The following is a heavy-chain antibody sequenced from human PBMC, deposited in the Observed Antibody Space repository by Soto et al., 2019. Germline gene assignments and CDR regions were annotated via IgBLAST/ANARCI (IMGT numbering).Heavy chain of an antibody. D-gene: IGHD3-3*01. Sequence: QLHLVQSGAVVKKPGASVTVSCSASGYPVTAYYMHWVRQAPGRGLEWMGGINPATGAAKYTQTFQGRVTMARDASRMTVFMELSGLTSGDTAVFFCARGGVVGVAGSAAFDMWGQGTLVTVSS. V-gene: IGHV1-2*02. J-gene: IGHJ3*02. CDR2: INPATGAA. CDR1: GYPVTAYY. CDR3: ARGGVVGVAGSAAFDM.